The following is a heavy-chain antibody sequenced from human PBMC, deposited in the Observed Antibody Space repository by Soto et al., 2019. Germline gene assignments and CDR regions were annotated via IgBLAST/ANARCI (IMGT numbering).Heavy chain of an antibody. CDR1: GGSITNYY. V-gene: IGHV4-59*01. CDR3: ARGYYYYYMDV. J-gene: IGHJ6*03. Sequence: SETLSLTCTVSGGSITNYYWNWIRQPPGKGLEWIGYIYYSGSTNYNPSLKSRVTISVDTSKNQFSLKLTSVTAADSAVYYCARGYYYYYMDVWGKGTTVTVSS. CDR2: IYYSGST.